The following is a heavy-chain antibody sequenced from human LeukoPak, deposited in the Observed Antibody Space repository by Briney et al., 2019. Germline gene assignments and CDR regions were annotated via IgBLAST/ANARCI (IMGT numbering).Heavy chain of an antibody. D-gene: IGHD2-2*01. Sequence: PGGSLRLSCAASGFTFSSYSMNWVRQAPGKGLEWVSSISSSSSYIYYADSVKGRFIISRDNAKDSLYLQMNSLRAEDTAVYYCAREAYCSSTSCYWYYYYGMDVWGQGTAVTVSS. J-gene: IGHJ6*02. CDR2: ISSSSSYI. V-gene: IGHV3-21*01. CDR3: AREAYCSSTSCYWYYYYGMDV. CDR1: GFTFSSYS.